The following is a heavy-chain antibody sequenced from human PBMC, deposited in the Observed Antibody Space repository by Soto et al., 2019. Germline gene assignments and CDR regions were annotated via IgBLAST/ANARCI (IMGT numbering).Heavy chain of an antibody. CDR1: RGSFSGYY. J-gene: IGHJ4*02. D-gene: IGHD6-13*01. Sequence: SETLSLTCAVYRGSFSGYYWSWIRQPPGKGLEWIGEINHSGSTNYNPSLKSRVTISVDTSKNQFSLKLSSVTAADTAVYYCARGESSSRVFGYWGQGTLVTVSS. V-gene: IGHV4-34*01. CDR3: ARGESSSRVFGY. CDR2: INHSGST.